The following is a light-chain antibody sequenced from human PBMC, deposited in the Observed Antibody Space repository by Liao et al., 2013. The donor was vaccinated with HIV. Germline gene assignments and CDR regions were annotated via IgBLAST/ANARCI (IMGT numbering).Light chain of an antibody. V-gene: IGLV3-1*01. CDR3: QAWDITTGV. CDR1: TLGEKY. CDR2: HNT. J-gene: IGLJ3*02. Sequence: SYELTQPPSVSVSPGQTASITCSGETLGEKYACWYQQRPGQSPVLVIYHNTKRPSGIPERFSGSTSGNAATLTISGTQAMDEAAYYCQAWDITTGVFGAGTTLTVL.